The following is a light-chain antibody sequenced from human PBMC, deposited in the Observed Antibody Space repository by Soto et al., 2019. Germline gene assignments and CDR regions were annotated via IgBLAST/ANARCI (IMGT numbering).Light chain of an antibody. CDR2: RNN. CDR3: ATWDDSLNGL. V-gene: IGLV1-44*01. J-gene: IGLJ2*01. Sequence: QSVLTQPPSAFGTPGQRVTISCSGSRSSIGSKTVNWYQQLPGTAPKLLIFRNNQRPSGVPDRFSGSKSGTSASLAISGLQSEDEADYYCATWDDSLNGLFGGGTKLTVL. CDR1: RSSIGSKT.